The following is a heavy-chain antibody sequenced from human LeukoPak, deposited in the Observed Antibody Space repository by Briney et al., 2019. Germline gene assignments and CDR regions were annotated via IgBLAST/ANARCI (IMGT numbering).Heavy chain of an antibody. CDR2: VNSDGSNT. Sequence: GGSLRLSCAASGFTFSSYGIHWVRQAPGKGLVWVSRVNSDGSNTYYADSVKGRFTISRDNAKNTLYLQMNSLRAEDTAVYYCATPRGDYYYGMDVWGLGTTVTVSS. D-gene: IGHD3-10*01. CDR1: GFTFSSYG. V-gene: IGHV3-74*01. J-gene: IGHJ6*02. CDR3: ATPRGDYYYGMDV.